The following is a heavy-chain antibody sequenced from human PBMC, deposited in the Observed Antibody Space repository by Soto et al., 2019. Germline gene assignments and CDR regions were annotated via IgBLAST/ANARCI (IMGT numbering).Heavy chain of an antibody. D-gene: IGHD5-18*01. CDR1: GGTFSSYA. V-gene: IGHV1-69*04. CDR2: IIPILGIA. CDR3: ARDLYGWDVDTAMADAFDI. J-gene: IGHJ3*02. Sequence: ASVKVSCKASGGTFSSYAISWVRQAPGQGLEWMGRIIPILGIANYAQKFQGRVTITADKSTITAYMELSSLRSEDTAVYYCARDLYGWDVDTAMADAFDIWGQGTMVTVSS.